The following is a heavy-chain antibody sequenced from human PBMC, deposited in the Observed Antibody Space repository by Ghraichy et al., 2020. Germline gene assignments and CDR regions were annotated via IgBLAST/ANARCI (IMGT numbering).Heavy chain of an antibody. J-gene: IGHJ6*02. V-gene: IGHV4-39*01. CDR1: GGSISSSSYY. Sequence: SETLSLTCTVSGGSISSSSYYWGWIRQPPGKGLEWIGSIYYSGSTYYNPSLKSRVTISVDTSKNQFSLKLSSVTAADTAVYYCARLRHCSSTSCHQLLRPVYYYYGMDVGGQGTTVTVSS. D-gene: IGHD2-2*01. CDR3: ARLRHCSSTSCHQLLRPVYYYYGMDV. CDR2: IYYSGST.